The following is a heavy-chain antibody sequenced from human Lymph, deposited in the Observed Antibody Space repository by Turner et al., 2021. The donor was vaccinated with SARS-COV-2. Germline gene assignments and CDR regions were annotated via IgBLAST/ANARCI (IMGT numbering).Heavy chain of an antibody. CDR2: INWSGGSI. CDR3: AKDLAGTYYSSFDY. D-gene: IGHD1-26*01. CDR1: GFTFDDYA. V-gene: IGHV3-9*01. J-gene: IGHJ4*02. Sequence: EVQLVESGGCLVQPGRSLRLSCAASGFTFDDYAMHWVRQAPGKGLEWVSGINWSGGSIAYADYVKGRFTISRDNPKNSLYLQMNSLRAEDTAFYYCAKDLAGTYYSSFDYWGQGTLVTVSS.